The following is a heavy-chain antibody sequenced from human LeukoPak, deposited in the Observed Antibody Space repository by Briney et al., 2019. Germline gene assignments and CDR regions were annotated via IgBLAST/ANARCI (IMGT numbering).Heavy chain of an antibody. J-gene: IGHJ4*02. V-gene: IGHV4-38-2*01. Sequence: SETLSLTCAVSGYSISSGYYWGWIRQPPGKGLELLGSMYHSGSTYYNPPLNSRVTISVDTSKNQFSLKLISVTAADTAVYYCANKGSSTMVRPYYFDYWGQGTMVTVSS. CDR3: ANKGSSTMVRPYYFDY. CDR2: MYHSGST. CDR1: GYSISSGYY. D-gene: IGHD3-10*01.